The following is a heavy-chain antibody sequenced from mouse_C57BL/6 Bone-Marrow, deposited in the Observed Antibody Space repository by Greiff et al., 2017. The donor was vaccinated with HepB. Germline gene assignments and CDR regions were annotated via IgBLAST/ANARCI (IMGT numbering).Heavy chain of an antibody. V-gene: IGHV5-6*01. CDR3: ARRGYGSSYGFDY. D-gene: IGHD1-1*01. J-gene: IGHJ2*01. CDR1: GFTFSSYG. CDR2: ISSGGSYT. Sequence: EVQVVESGGDLVKPGGSLKLSCAASGFTFSSYGMSWVRQTPDKRLEWVATISSGGSYTYYPDSVKGRFTISRDNAKNTLYLQMSSLKSEDTAMYDCARRGYGSSYGFDYWGQGTTLTVSS.